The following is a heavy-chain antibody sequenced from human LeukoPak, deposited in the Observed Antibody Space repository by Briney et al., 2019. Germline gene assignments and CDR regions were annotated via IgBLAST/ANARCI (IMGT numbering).Heavy chain of an antibody. CDR3: ASRNWDRGEFDY. CDR1: GFTFSSYW. CDR2: IKQDGSEK. Sequence: SGGSLRLSCAASGFTFSSYWMSWVRQAPGKGLDWVANIKQDGSEKYYVDSVKGRLTISRDNAKSSLYLQMNSLRAEDTAVYYCASRNWDRGEFDYWGQGTLVTVSS. J-gene: IGHJ4*02. V-gene: IGHV3-7*01. D-gene: IGHD7-27*01.